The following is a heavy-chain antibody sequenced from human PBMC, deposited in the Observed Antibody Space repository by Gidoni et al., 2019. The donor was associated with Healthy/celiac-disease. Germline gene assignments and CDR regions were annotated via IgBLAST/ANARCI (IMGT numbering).Heavy chain of an antibody. CDR2: ISSSSSYI. CDR3: ARNLDEGDLDAFDI. V-gene: IGHV3-21*01. CDR1: GFTFSSYS. Sequence: EVQLVESGGGLVKPGGSLRLSCAASGFTFSSYSMNWVRQAPGKGLEWVSSISSSSSYIYYADSVKGRFTISRDNAKNSLYLQMNSLRAEDTAVYYCARNLDEGDLDAFDIWGQGTMVTVSS. J-gene: IGHJ3*02. D-gene: IGHD2-21*02.